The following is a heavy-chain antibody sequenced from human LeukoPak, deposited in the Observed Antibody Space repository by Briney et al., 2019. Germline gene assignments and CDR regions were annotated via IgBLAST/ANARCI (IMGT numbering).Heavy chain of an antibody. CDR1: GFTFSSYG. Sequence: GGSLRLSCAASGFTFSSYGVHWVRQAPGKGLEWVAVISYDGSNKYYADSVKGRFTISRDNSKNTLYLQMNSLRAEDTAVYYCAKDPFDYWGQGTLVTVSS. CDR2: ISYDGSNK. CDR3: AKDPFDY. J-gene: IGHJ4*02. V-gene: IGHV3-30*18.